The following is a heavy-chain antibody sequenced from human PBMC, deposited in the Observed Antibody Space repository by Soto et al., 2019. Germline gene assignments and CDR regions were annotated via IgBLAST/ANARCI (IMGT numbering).Heavy chain of an antibody. V-gene: IGHV3-23*01. CDR2: ISGSGGST. CDR3: AKEGYYDSSGYSRYYYGMDV. CDR1: GFTFSSYA. J-gene: IGHJ6*02. D-gene: IGHD3-22*01. Sequence: GGSLRLSCAASGFTFSSYAMSWVRQAPGEGLEWVSAISGSGGSTYYADSVKGRFTISRDNSKNTLYLQMNSLRAEDTAVYYCAKEGYYDSSGYSRYYYGMDVWGQGTTVTVSS.